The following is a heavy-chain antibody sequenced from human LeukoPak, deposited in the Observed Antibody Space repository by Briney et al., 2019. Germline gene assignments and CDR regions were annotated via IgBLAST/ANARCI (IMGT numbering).Heavy chain of an antibody. D-gene: IGHD3-22*01. Sequence: SETLSLTCTVSGDSISGYYWSWIRQPAGKGLEWIGRIYTSISTNYNPSLKSRVTMSVDTSKNQFSLKLSSVTAADTAVYYCARSLISMTGFDYWGQGTLVTVSS. CDR3: ARSLISMTGFDY. V-gene: IGHV4-4*07. CDR1: GDSISGYY. J-gene: IGHJ4*02. CDR2: IYTSIST.